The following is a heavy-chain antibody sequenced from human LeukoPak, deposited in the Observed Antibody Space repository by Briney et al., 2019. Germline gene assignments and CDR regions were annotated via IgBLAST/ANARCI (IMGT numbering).Heavy chain of an antibody. CDR3: ARLTRYCSSTSCLPTYFDY. J-gene: IGHJ4*02. D-gene: IGHD2-2*01. CDR1: GGSISSSSYY. Sequence: SETLSLTCTVSGGSISSSSYYWGWIRQPPGKGLEWIGSIYYSGSTYYNPSLKSRVTISVDMSKNQFSLRLSSVTAADTAVYYCARLTRYCSSTSCLPTYFDYWGQGTLVTVSS. CDR2: IYYSGST. V-gene: IGHV4-39*01.